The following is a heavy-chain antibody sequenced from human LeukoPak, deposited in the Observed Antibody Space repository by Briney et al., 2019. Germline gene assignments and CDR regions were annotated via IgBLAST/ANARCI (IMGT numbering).Heavy chain of an antibody. CDR1: GFTFSSYA. J-gene: IGHJ4*02. D-gene: IGHD6-13*01. CDR2: ISYDGSNK. V-gene: IGHV3-30-3*01. Sequence: PGGSLRLSCAASGFTFSSYAMHWVRQAPGKGLEWVAVISYDGSNKYYADSVKGRFTIPRDNSKNTLYLQMNSLRAEDTAVYYCARPRIAAAGTQTLGNFDYWGQGTLVTVSS. CDR3: ARPRIAAAGTQTLGNFDY.